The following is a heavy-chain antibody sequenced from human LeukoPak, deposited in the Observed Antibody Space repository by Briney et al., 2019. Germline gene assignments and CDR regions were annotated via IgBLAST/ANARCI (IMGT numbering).Heavy chain of an antibody. CDR3: ARATYYYDSSGYSPIDY. Sequence: GASVNVSCKASGYTFTGYYMHWVRQAPGQGLEWMGWINPNSGGTNYAQKFQGRVTMTRDTSISTAYMELSRLRSDDTAVYYCARATYYYDSSGYSPIDYWGQGTLVTVSS. J-gene: IGHJ4*02. CDR2: INPNSGGT. CDR1: GYTFTGYY. D-gene: IGHD3-22*01. V-gene: IGHV1-2*02.